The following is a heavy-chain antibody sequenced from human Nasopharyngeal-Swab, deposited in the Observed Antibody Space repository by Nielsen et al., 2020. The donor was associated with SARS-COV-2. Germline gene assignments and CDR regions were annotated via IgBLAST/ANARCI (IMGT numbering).Heavy chain of an antibody. D-gene: IGHD5-18*01. CDR1: GGSISSGSYY. CDR3: ARAGRYSYGDYFDY. Sequence: SETLSLTCTVSGGSISSGSYYWIWIRQPAGKGLEWIGRIYTSGSTNYNPSLKRRVTISVDTSKNQFSLKLSSVTAADTAVYYCARAGRYSYGDYFDYWGQGTLVTVSS. CDR2: IYTSGST. V-gene: IGHV4-61*02. J-gene: IGHJ4*02.